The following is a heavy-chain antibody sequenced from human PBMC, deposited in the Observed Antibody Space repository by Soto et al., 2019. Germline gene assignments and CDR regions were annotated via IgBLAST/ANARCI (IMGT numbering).Heavy chain of an antibody. CDR1: GDSCTSYW. D-gene: IGHD2-15*01. CDR3: ASLASRYYYGMDL. V-gene: IGHV5-10-1*01. Sequence: VSRTVSCSGGGDSCTSYWMSWVRQMPGKGLEWMGRIDPSDSYTNYSPSFQGHVTISADKSISTAYLQWSSLKASDTAMYYCASLASRYYYGMDLCGPGTPLTGS. CDR2: IDPSDSYT. J-gene: IGHJ6*02.